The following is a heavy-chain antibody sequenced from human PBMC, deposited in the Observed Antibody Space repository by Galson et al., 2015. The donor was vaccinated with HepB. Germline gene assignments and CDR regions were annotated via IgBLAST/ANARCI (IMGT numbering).Heavy chain of an antibody. CDR1: GDSVSSKSAA. Sequence: CAISGDSVSSKSAAWNWIRQSPSRGLEWLGRTYYRSKWNNDYAVSVQSRITINPDTSKNQFSLQLNSVTPEDTAVYYCARVRGSFTATDAFDIWGQGTMVTVSS. J-gene: IGHJ3*02. CDR3: ARVRGSFTATDAFDI. D-gene: IGHD1-26*01. V-gene: IGHV6-1*01. CDR2: TYYRSKWNN.